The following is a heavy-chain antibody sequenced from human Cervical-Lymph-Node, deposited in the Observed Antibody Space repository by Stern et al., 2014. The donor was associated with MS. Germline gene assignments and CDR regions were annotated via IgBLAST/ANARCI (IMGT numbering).Heavy chain of an antibody. V-gene: IGHV3-30*04. CDR3: ARNCESIAVRHQYYYYCMDV. CDR1: GFTFTNYA. D-gene: IGHD6-6*01. CDR2: TSHAGTSQ. Sequence: VQLVESGGGVVRPGRSLTVSCAASGFTFTNYAMHWVRQTPGEGLEWVAVTSHAGTSQYYADSVKGRFIISRDNSRNTVSLQMNSLRSEDTGVYFCARNCESIAVRHQYYYYCMDVWGQGATVTVSS. J-gene: IGHJ6*02.